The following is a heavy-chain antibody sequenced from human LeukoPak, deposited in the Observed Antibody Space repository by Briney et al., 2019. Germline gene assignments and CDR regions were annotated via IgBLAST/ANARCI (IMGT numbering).Heavy chain of an antibody. V-gene: IGHV3-30*04. D-gene: IGHD3-10*01. J-gene: IGHJ4*02. CDR1: GFTFSSYA. CDR2: ISYDGSNK. CDR3: AKTLWFGELTDAQFDY. Sequence: GRSLRLSCAASGFTFSSYAMHWVRQAPGKGLEWVAVISYDGSNKYYADSVKGRFTISRDNSKNTLYLQMNSLRAEDTAVYYCAKTLWFGELTDAQFDYWGQGTLVTVSS.